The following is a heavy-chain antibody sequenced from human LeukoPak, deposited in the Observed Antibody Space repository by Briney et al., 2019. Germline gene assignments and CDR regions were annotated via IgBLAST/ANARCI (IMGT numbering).Heavy chain of an antibody. CDR2: INPNSGGT. CDR1: GYTFTGYY. D-gene: IGHD6-13*01. V-gene: IGHV1-2*06. CDR3: ARVTGSSWSFDY. J-gene: IGHJ4*02. Sequence: GASVKVSCKASGYTFTGYYMHWVRQAPGQGLEWMGRINPNSGGTNYAQKFQGRVTMTRDTSISTAYMELSRLGSDDTAVYYCARVTGSSWSFDYWGQGTLVTVSS.